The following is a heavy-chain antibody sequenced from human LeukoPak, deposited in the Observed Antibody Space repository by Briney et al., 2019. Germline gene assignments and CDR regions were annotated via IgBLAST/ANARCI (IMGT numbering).Heavy chain of an antibody. V-gene: IGHV3-30*14. CDR3: AKYSSSWYSIDY. D-gene: IGHD6-13*01. Sequence: PGGSLRLSCAASGFTFSSYAMHWVRQAPGKGLEWVAVISYDGSNKYYADSVKGRFTISRDNSKNTLYLQMNSLRAEDTAVYYCAKYSSSWYSIDYWGQGTLVTVSS. J-gene: IGHJ4*02. CDR1: GFTFSSYA. CDR2: ISYDGSNK.